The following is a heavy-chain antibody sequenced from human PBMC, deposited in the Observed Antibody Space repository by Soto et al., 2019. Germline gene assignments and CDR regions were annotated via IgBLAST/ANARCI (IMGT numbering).Heavy chain of an antibody. Sequence: GESLKISCKGSGYRFSSYWIGWVRQMPGKGLEWMGFIYPGDSETRYSPSFQGQVTISVDKSIDTAYLRWSSLQASDTGIYYCARQGSNGAFFYYALDVWGQGTTVTVSS. J-gene: IGHJ6*02. V-gene: IGHV5-51*01. CDR2: IYPGDSET. CDR1: GYRFSSYW. D-gene: IGHD6-19*01. CDR3: ARQGSNGAFFYYALDV.